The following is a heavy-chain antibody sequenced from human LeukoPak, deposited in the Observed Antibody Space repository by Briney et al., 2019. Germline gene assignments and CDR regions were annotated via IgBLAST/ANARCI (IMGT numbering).Heavy chain of an antibody. D-gene: IGHD2-15*01. J-gene: IGHJ4*02. CDR1: GFTFSAYS. CDR2: INGRGITI. V-gene: IGHV3-48*04. Sequence: AGSLTLSCAASGFTFSAYSMNWVRHTPGRGLEWVANINGRGITIHYADSFRGRFTISRDNTKNSLNLQMNNLRAEDTGLYYCARDQPSVGWGFDSWGRGTLVIVSS. CDR3: ARDQPSVGWGFDS.